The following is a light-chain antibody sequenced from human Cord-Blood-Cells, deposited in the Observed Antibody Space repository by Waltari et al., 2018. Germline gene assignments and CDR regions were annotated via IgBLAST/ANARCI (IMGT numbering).Light chain of an antibody. J-gene: IGLJ1*01. Sequence: QSVLTQPPSASGTPGQRVTISCSGSSSNIGSNTVNWYQQLPGTAPKLLSYSNNQRPSGVSDRFSVSKSGTSASLAISGLQSEDEADYYCSAWDDSLNGYVFGTGTKVTVL. CDR2: SNN. CDR3: SAWDDSLNGYV. V-gene: IGLV1-44*01. CDR1: SSNIGSNT.